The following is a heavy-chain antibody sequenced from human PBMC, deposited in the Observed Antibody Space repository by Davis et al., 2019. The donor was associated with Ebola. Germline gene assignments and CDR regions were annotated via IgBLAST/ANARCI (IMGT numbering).Heavy chain of an antibody. CDR1: GYTFTSYG. V-gene: IGHV1-18*01. Sequence: ASVKVSCKASGYTFTSYGISWVRQAPGQGLEWMGWISAYNGNTNYAQKLQGRVTMTTDTSTSTAYMELRSLRSEDTAVYYCARDPTHYYGDNDFDYWGQGTLVTVSS. J-gene: IGHJ4*02. CDR2: ISAYNGNT. D-gene: IGHD4-17*01. CDR3: ARDPTHYYGDNDFDY.